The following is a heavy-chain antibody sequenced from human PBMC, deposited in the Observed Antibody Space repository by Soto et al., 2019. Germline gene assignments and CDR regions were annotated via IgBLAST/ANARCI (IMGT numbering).Heavy chain of an antibody. V-gene: IGHV3-7*01. D-gene: IGHD2-2*01. Sequence: SLRLSFAASGFTFSSDWMSWVRQAPGKGLEWVANMKQDGSEKYYVYSVKGRFTISRDNAKNSLSLQMTNLRGDDTGVYYCARDPPHGSTFDYWGHGTLVTVSS. CDR1: GFTFSSDW. CDR2: MKQDGSEK. J-gene: IGHJ4*01. CDR3: ARDPPHGSTFDY.